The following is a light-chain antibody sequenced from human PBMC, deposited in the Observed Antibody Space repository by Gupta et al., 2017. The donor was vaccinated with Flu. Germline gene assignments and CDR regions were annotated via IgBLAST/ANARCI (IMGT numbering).Light chain of an antibody. J-gene: IGKJ1*01. CDR3: QKYNNRGT. CDR2: GAS. CDR1: QDISNF. Sequence: DIQMTQSPSSLSASVGDRVTITCRASQDISNFLAWYQQKPGKVPKLLIYGASTLQSGVPFRFSGSGSGTDFTLTISDLQPEDFATYYWQKYNNRGTFGQGTKVEIK. V-gene: IGKV1-27*01.